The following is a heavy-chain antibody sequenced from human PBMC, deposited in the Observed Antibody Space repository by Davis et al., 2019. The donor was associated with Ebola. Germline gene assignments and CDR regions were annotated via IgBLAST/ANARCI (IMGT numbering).Heavy chain of an antibody. V-gene: IGHV4-39*01. D-gene: IGHD3-3*01. CDR3: ASCPVDSEWLRGFDI. CDR2: YYYSGST. Sequence: PSETLSLTCAVSGGSVSNSSLYWGWIRQPPGKGLEWIGSYYYSGSTYYNPSLKSRVTISVDTSKNQFSLKLSSVTAADTAVYYCASCPVDSEWLRGFDIWGQGTVVTVSS. CDR1: GGSVSNSSLY. J-gene: IGHJ3*02.